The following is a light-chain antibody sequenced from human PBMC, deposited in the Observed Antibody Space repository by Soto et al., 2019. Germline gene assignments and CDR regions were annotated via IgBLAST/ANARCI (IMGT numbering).Light chain of an antibody. J-gene: IGKJ1*01. V-gene: IGKV3-20*01. CDR3: QQYGGSPWT. Sequence: EIVMTQSPATLSVSPGERATLSCRASQSVSSSYLAWYQQKPGQAPRLLIYGASSRATGIPDRFSGSGSGTDFTLTISRLEPEDFAVYYCQQYGGSPWTFGQGTKMDIK. CDR2: GAS. CDR1: QSVSSSY.